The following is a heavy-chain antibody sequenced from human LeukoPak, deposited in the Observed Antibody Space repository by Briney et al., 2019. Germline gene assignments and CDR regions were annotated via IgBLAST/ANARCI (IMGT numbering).Heavy chain of an antibody. V-gene: IGHV3-7*01. J-gene: IGHJ4*02. CDR1: GSTFSSYW. CDR3: ASGPIRFLEWSDY. Sequence: GGSLRLSCAASGSTFSSYWMSWVRQAPGKGLEWVANIKQDGSEKYYVDSVKGRFTISRDNAKNSLYLQMNSLRAEDTAVYYCASGPIRFLEWSDYWGQGTLVTVSS. D-gene: IGHD3-3*01. CDR2: IKQDGSEK.